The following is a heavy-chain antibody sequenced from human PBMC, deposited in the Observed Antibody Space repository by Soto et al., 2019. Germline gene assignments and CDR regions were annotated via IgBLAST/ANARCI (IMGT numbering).Heavy chain of an antibody. CDR1: GGSIRSYY. CDR2: IYYSGST. V-gene: IGHV4-59*08. J-gene: IGHJ4*02. CDR3: ARRYGGTFDY. Sequence: PXXTLSLPCTVSGGSIRSYYWSWIRQPPGKGLEWIGYIYYSGSTNYNPSLKSRVTISVDTSKNQFSLKLTSVTAADTAVYYCARRYGGTFDYWGQGTLVTVSS. D-gene: IGHD2-15*01.